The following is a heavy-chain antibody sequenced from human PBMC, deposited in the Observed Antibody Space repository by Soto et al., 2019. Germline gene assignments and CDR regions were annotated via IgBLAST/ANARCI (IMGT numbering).Heavy chain of an antibody. CDR1: GGTFSTYS. V-gene: IGHV1-69*06. Sequence: QVQLVQSGAEVKKPGSSVKVSCKTSGGTFSTYSIVWVRQAPGEGLEWMGGIIPIFGTANYAQKFQVRVTITADKSTNTACMELSSLKSEDTAMYYCASSSGNNYGVGTNYYFDYWGQGTLVTVSS. J-gene: IGHJ4*02. CDR2: IIPIFGTA. D-gene: IGHD1-26*01. CDR3: ASSSGNNYGVGTNYYFDY.